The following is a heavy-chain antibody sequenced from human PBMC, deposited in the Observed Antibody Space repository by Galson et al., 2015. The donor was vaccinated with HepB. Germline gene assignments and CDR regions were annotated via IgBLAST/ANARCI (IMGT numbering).Heavy chain of an antibody. V-gene: IGHV3-30-3*01. CDR2: ISYDGSNK. CDR3: AREALRSIQMAINYFDY. Sequence: SLRLSCAASGFTFSSYAMHWVRQAPGKGLEWVAVISYDGSNKYYADSVKGRFTISRDNSKNTLYLQMNSLRAEDTAVYYCAREALRSIQMAINYFDYWGQGTLVTVSS. J-gene: IGHJ4*02. CDR1: GFTFSSYA. D-gene: IGHD2/OR15-2a*01.